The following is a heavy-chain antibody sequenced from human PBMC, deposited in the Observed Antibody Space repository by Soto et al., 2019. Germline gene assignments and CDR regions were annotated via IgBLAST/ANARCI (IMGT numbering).Heavy chain of an antibody. D-gene: IGHD2-2*01. CDR1: GYSFTSYW. V-gene: IGHV5-10-1*01. J-gene: IGHJ6*02. CDR2: IDPSDSYT. Sequence: PGESLKISCKGSGYSFTSYWISWVRQMPGKGLEWMGRIDPSDSYTNYSPSFQGHVTISADKSISTVYLQWSSLKASDTAMYYCAKHSTVDCSTTSCPLGGNCYYGMDVWGQGTTVTVSS. CDR3: AKHSTVDCSTTSCPLGGNCYYGMDV.